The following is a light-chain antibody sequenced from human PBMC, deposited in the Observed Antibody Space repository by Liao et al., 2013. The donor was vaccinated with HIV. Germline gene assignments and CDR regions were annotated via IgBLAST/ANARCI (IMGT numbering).Light chain of an antibody. J-gene: IGLJ1*01. Sequence: SYVVTQPPSVSVAPGKTARITCGGTNIGSKSVHWYQQRPGQAPVLVIYYDTDRPSGIPEQFSGSNSGNTATLTISGTQAMDEADYYCQAWDSSTLYVFGTGTKVTVL. CDR1: NIGSKS. CDR3: QAWDSSTLYV. V-gene: IGLV3-21*01. CDR2: YDT.